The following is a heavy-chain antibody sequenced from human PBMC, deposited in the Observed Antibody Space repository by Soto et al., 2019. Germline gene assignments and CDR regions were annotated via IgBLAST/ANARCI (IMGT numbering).Heavy chain of an antibody. CDR2: TIPIFGTA. CDR3: AREGPYYYDSSAANY. D-gene: IGHD3-22*01. Sequence: GASVKVSCKASGGTFSSYAISWVRQAPGQGLELMGGTIPIFGTANCAQKFQGRVTITADESTSTAYMELSSLRSEDTAVYYCAREGPYYYDSSAANYWGQGTLVTVYS. V-gene: IGHV1-69*13. CDR1: GGTFSSYA. J-gene: IGHJ4*02.